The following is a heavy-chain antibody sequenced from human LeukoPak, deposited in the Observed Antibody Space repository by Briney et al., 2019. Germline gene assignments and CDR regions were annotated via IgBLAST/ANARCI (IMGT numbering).Heavy chain of an antibody. J-gene: IGHJ4*02. V-gene: IGHV3-23*01. D-gene: IGHD6-13*01. CDR2: ISGSGGST. CDR3: AKGFSSSWYNPYYFDY. CDR1: GFTFSSYA. Sequence: GGSLRLSCAASGFTFSSYAMSWVRQAPGKGLEWVSAISGSGGSTYYADSVKGRFTISRDNSKNTLYLQMNSLRAEDTDVYYCAKGFSSSWYNPYYFDYWGQGTLVTVSS.